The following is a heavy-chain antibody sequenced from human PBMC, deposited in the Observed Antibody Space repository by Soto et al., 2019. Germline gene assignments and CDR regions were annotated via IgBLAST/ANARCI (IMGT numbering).Heavy chain of an antibody. D-gene: IGHD3-10*01. J-gene: IGHJ5*02. CDR3: ASVYGSGSYGHNWFDP. CDR2: INHSGST. V-gene: IGHV4-34*01. Sequence: SETLSLTCAVYGGSFSGYYWSWIRQPPGKGLEWIGEINHSGSTNYNPSLKSRVTISVDTSKNQFSLKLSSVTAADTAVYYCASVYGSGSYGHNWFDPWGQGTLVTVSS. CDR1: GGSFSGYY.